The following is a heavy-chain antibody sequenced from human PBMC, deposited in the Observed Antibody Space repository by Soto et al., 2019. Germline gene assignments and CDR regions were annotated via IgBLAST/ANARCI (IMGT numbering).Heavy chain of an antibody. D-gene: IGHD3-22*01. CDR3: AKAYYNDSTGYILEFPYGYHFDY. CDR2: MSNDGSNK. V-gene: IGHV3-30*18. J-gene: IGHJ4*02. Sequence: QVQLVESGGGVVQPGRSLRLSCAASGFTFSTYGMHWVRQAPGKGLEWVAVMSNDGSNKYYADSVKGRFTISRDNSKNTLYLQMNSLRAEDTAVYYCAKAYYNDSTGYILEFPYGYHFDYWGQGTLVTVSS. CDR1: GFTFSTYG.